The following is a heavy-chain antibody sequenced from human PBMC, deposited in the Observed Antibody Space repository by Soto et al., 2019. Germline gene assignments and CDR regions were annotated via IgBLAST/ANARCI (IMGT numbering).Heavy chain of an antibody. D-gene: IGHD6-19*01. CDR3: TRDLYSGWYWVMDY. V-gene: IGHV3-49*03. J-gene: IGHJ4*02. CDR1: GFTFGDYA. CDR2: IRSKAYGGTT. Sequence: GGSLRLSCTASGFTFGDYAMSWFHQAPGKGLEWVGFIRSKAYGGTTEYAASVKGRFTISRDDSKSIAYLQMNSLKTEDTAVYYCTRDLYSGWYWVMDYWGQGTLVTVSS.